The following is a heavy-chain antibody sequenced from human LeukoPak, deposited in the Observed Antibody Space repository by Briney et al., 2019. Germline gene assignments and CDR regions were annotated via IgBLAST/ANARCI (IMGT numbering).Heavy chain of an antibody. CDR2: IYYSRST. D-gene: IGHD2-2*01. Sequence: PSETLSLTCTVSGGSISSSSYYWGWIRQPPGKGLEWIGSIYYSRSTYYNPSLKSRVTISVDTSKNQFSLKLSSVTAADTAVYYCARTPGYAYLDIWGQGTMVTVSS. J-gene: IGHJ3*02. V-gene: IGHV4-39*07. CDR1: GGSISSSSYY. CDR3: ARTPGYAYLDI.